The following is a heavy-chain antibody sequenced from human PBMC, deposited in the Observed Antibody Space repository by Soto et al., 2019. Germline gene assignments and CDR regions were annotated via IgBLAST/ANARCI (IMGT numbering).Heavy chain of an antibody. CDR2: IIPSFGTA. CDR1: GGTFSSYA. J-gene: IGHJ6*02. D-gene: IGHD2-15*01. V-gene: IGHV1-69*01. CDR3: ARGGYCSGGSCPGPYYYYYGMDV. Sequence: QVQLVQSGAEVKKPGSSVKVSGKASGGTFSSYAISWVRQSPGQGLEWMGGIIPSFGTANYAQKFQGRVTITADESTSTAYMELSSLRSEDAAVYYCARGGYCSGGSCPGPYYYYYGMDVWGQGTTVTVSS.